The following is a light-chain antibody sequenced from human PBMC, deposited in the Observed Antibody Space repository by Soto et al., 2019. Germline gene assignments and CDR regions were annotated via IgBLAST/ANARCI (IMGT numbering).Light chain of an antibody. J-gene: IGKJ2*01. CDR3: QQYNSYSYT. CDR2: DAS. CDR1: QSISSW. Sequence: DIQMTQSPSTLSASVGDRVTITCRASQSISSWLAWYQQKPGKAPKLLIYDASSLESGVPSRFSGSGSGTEFTLTISSLQPADFATYYCQQYNSYSYTFGQGTKVDIK. V-gene: IGKV1-5*01.